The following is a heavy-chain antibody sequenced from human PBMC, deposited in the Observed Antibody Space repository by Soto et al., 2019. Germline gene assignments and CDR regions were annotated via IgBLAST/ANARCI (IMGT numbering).Heavy chain of an antibody. D-gene: IGHD2-2*03. CDR1: GYTFTSYG. V-gene: IGHV1-18*01. Sequence: GASVKVSCKASGYTFTSYGISWVRQAPGQGLEWMGWISAYNGNTNYAQKLQGRVTMTTDTSTSTAYMELRSLRSDDTAVYYCARLLSGYCSSTGCFFDKKYYYMDVWGKGTTVTVSS. J-gene: IGHJ6*03. CDR2: ISAYNGNT. CDR3: ARLLSGYCSSTGCFFDKKYYYMDV.